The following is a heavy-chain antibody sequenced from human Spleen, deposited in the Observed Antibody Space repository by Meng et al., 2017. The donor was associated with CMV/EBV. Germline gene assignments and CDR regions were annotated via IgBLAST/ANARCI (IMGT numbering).Heavy chain of an antibody. J-gene: IGHJ3*02. D-gene: IGHD1-26*01. V-gene: IGHV3-11*04. CDR3: ASGLWDLLRGAFDI. CDR1: GLSFSDYY. CDR2: ISSSGNTI. Sequence: GGSLRLSCAASGLSFSDYYMTWIRQAPGKGRQWISYISSSGNTIWYADSVEGRFSTSRDNAKNSLYLQMKSLRAEDTAVYYCASGLWDLLRGAFDIWGQGTMVTVSS.